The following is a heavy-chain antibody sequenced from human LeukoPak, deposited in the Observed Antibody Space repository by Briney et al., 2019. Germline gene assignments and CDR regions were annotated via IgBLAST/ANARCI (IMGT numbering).Heavy chain of an antibody. J-gene: IGHJ4*02. CDR1: GYTLTELS. D-gene: IGHD3-22*01. CDR3: ARDVDSSGYYYLIFDY. CDR2: FDPEDGET. Sequence: ASVNVSCKVSGYTLTELSMHWVRQAPGKGLEWMGGFDPEDGETIYAQKFQGRVTMTEDTSTDTAYMELSSLRSEDTAVYYCARDVDSSGYYYLIFDYWGQGTLVTVSS. V-gene: IGHV1-24*01.